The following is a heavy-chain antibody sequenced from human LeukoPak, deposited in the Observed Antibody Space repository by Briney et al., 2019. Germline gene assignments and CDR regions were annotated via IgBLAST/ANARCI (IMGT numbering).Heavy chain of an antibody. CDR3: ARAGIAVRFDY. D-gene: IGHD6-19*01. J-gene: IGHJ4*02. CDR2: ISSSSSYM. Sequence: GGSLRLSCAASGFTFSSYSMDWVRQAPGKGLEWVSSISSSSSYMYYADSVKGRFTISRDNAKNSLYLQMNSLRAEDTAVYYCARAGIAVRFDYWGQGTLVTVSS. V-gene: IGHV3-21*01. CDR1: GFTFSSYS.